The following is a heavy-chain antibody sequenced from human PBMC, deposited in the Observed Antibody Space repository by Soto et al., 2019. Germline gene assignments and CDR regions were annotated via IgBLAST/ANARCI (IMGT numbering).Heavy chain of an antibody. V-gene: IGHV4-61*01. CDR3: ARAGNYYYYGMDV. CDR1: GGSVSSGSYY. Sequence: PSETLSLTCTVSGGSVSSGSYYWSWIRQPPGKGLEWIGYIYYSGSTNYNPSLKSRVTISVDTSKNQFSLKLSSVTAADTAVYYCARAGNYYYYGMDVWGQGTTVTVS. J-gene: IGHJ6*02. CDR2: IYYSGST.